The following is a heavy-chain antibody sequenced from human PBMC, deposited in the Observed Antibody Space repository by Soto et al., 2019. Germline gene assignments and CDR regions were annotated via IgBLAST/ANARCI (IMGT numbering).Heavy chain of an antibody. J-gene: IGHJ4*02. Sequence: PSETLSLTCAVSGGSISSGGYSWSWIRQPPGKGLEWIGYIYYSGSTYYNPSLKSRVTISVDTSKNQFSLKLSSVTAADTAVYYCARGRSSTSPYPIGYWGQGTLVTGSS. CDR1: GGSISSGGYS. V-gene: IGHV4-31*11. D-gene: IGHD2-2*01. CDR3: ARGRSSTSPYPIGY. CDR2: IYYSGST.